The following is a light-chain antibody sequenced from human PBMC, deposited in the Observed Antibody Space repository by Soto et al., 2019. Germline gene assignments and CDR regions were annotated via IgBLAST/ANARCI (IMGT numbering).Light chain of an antibody. CDR1: QSVSSDF. CDR2: GAS. J-gene: IGKJ1*01. V-gene: IGKV3-20*01. CDR3: QQYGSSRPWT. Sequence: EIVLTQSPGTLSLSPGERATLSCRASQSVSSDFLAWYQQKPGQAPRLLIYGASSSATGIPDRFSGSGSGTDFTLTISRLEPEDFAVYYCQQYGSSRPWTFGQGTKVEIK.